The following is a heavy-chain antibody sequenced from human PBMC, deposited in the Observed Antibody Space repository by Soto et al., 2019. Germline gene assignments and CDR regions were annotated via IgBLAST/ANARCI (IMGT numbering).Heavy chain of an antibody. V-gene: IGHV3-23*01. J-gene: IGHJ5*02. CDR3: AKEADIVVVPSALEA. CDR1: GFTFRRYA. Sequence: GGSLRLSCAASGFTFRRYAMTWVRQGPGKGLEWVSGIRGDGARTYYGESVKGRFTVSRDNSKDTLYRQMNSLRVEDTAVYYCAKEADIVVVPSALEAWGQGTLVTVSS. D-gene: IGHD2-21*01. CDR2: IRGDGART.